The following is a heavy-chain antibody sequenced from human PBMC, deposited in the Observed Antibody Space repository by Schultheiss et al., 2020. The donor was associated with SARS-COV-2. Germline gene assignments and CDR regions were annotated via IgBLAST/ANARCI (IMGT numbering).Heavy chain of an antibody. Sequence: GGSLRLSCAASGFTFSSYGMHWVRQAPGKGLEWVAVISYDGSNKYYADSVKGRFTISRDNSKNTLYLQMGSLRAEDMAVYYCARSYDSSLDYWGQGTLVTVSS. CDR3: ARSYDSSLDY. J-gene: IGHJ4*02. CDR2: ISYDGSNK. V-gene: IGHV3-30*03. CDR1: GFTFSSYG. D-gene: IGHD3-22*01.